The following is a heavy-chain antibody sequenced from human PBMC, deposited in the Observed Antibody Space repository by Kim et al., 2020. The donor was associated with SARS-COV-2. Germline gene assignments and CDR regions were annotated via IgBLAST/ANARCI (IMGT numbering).Heavy chain of an antibody. D-gene: IGHD3-22*01. CDR2: XXGXGXST. CDR1: EFTFSNYA. CDR3: AXDRHXXTGYXYAY. Sequence: GGSLRLXCAASEFTFSNYAMTWVRQAPGKGXXXVSXXXGXGXSTYYADSVKGRFTXSRDXXKNTXXLQMXSLRAXDTAXXYCAXDRHXXTGYXYAYWXQGTLXXVS. J-gene: IGHJ4*02. V-gene: IGHV3-23*01.